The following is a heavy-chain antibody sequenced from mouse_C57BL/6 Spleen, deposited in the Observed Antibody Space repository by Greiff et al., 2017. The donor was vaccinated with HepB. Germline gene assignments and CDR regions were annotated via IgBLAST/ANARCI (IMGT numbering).Heavy chain of an antibody. D-gene: IGHD1-1*02. J-gene: IGHJ4*01. CDR3: ARQGGSYAMDY. Sequence: QVQLQQSGAELVKPGASVKISCKASGYAFSSYWMHWVRQRPGKGLEWIGKIYPGDGDTNYNGKFKGKATLTADKSSSTAYMQLSSLTSEDSAVYFCARQGGSYAMDYWGQGTSVTVSS. CDR1: GYAFSSYW. CDR2: IYPGDGDT. V-gene: IGHV1-80*01.